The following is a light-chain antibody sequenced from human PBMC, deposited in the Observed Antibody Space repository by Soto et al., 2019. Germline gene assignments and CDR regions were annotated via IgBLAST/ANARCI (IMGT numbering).Light chain of an antibody. CDR1: SSDVGGYKY. CDR2: EVS. J-gene: IGLJ3*02. CDR3: SSYTSSSSQV. Sequence: QSALTQPASVSGSPGQSITISCTGTSSDVGGYKYVSWYQQDPGKAPKLMIYEVSNRPSGVSNRFSGSKSSNTASLTISGLQAEDEADYYCSSYTSSSSQVFGGGTKLTVL. V-gene: IGLV2-14*01.